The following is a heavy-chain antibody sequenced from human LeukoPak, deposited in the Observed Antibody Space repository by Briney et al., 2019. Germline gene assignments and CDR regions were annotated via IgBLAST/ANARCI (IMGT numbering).Heavy chain of an antibody. V-gene: IGHV3-30-3*01. CDR2: MSYNGGNK. Sequence: GGSLRLSCAASGFAFSSSAMHWVRQAPGKGLEWVAVMSYNGGNKYYADSVRGRVTISRDNSKNTLYLQMNSLRVDDTAVYYCARDAAWGVSLDYWGQGTLVTVSS. J-gene: IGHJ4*02. D-gene: IGHD3-10*01. CDR1: GFAFSSSA. CDR3: ARDAAWGVSLDY.